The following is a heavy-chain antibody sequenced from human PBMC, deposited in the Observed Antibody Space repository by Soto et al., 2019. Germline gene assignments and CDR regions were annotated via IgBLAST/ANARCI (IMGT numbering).Heavy chain of an antibody. CDR3: ARQLESTASSGRYYYYGMDV. J-gene: IGHJ6*02. Sequence: PGESLKISCKGSGYSFTSYWIGWVRQMPGKGLEWMGIIYPGDSDTRYSPSFQGQVTISADKSISTAYLQWSSLKASDTAMYYFARQLESTASSGRYYYYGMDVWGQGTTVTVSS. CDR1: GYSFTSYW. CDR2: IYPGDSDT. V-gene: IGHV5-51*01. D-gene: IGHD6-19*01.